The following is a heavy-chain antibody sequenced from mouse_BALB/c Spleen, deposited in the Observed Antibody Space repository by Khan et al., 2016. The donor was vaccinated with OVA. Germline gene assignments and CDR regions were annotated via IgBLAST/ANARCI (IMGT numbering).Heavy chain of an antibody. CDR2: ISTGGST. J-gene: IGHJ1*01. Sequence: EVELVESGGGLVKPGGSLELSCAASGLTFSIYAMSWVRQTPEKRLEWVASISTGGSTYYVHSVKGRFTISRDNARNMLYLRMSSLRSEDTAMYYCSRGDYHGRGYFDVWGAVTLVTVSS. V-gene: IGHV5-6-5*01. D-gene: IGHD1-2*01. CDR3: SRGDYHGRGYFDV. CDR1: GLTFSIYA.